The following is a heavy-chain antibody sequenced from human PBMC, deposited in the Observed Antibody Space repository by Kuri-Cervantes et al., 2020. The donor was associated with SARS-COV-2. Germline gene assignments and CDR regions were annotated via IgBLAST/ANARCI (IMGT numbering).Heavy chain of an antibody. CDR1: GFTFDDYG. J-gene: IGHJ4*02. CDR3: AKDIWSSSSGPLDY. Sequence: GGSLRLSCAASGFTFDDYGMSWVRQAPGKGLEWVSGINWNGGSTGYADSVKGRFTISRDNSKNSLYLQMNSLRTEDTALYYCAKDIWSSSSGPLDYWGQGTLVTVSS. CDR2: INWNGGST. D-gene: IGHD6-6*01. V-gene: IGHV3-20*04.